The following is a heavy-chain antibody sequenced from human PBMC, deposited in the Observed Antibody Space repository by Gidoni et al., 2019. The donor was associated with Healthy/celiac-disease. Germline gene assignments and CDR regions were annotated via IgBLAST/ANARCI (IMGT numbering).Heavy chain of an antibody. V-gene: IGHV3-33*06. CDR1: GFTFRSYG. D-gene: IGHD3-22*01. Sequence: QVQLVESGGGVVQPGRSLRLSCAASGFTFRSYGMHWVRQAPGKGLEVVAVIWYDGSNKYYADSVKGRFTISRDNSKNTLYLQMNSLRAEDTAVYYCAKGGSYYDSSGYEDYWGQGTLVTVSS. CDR2: IWYDGSNK. CDR3: AKGGSYYDSSGYEDY. J-gene: IGHJ4*02.